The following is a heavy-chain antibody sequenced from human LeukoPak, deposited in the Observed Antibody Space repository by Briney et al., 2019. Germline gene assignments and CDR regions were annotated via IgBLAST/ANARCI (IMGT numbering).Heavy chain of an antibody. D-gene: IGHD1-20*01. CDR2: ISLSGDSI. Sequence: GGALRLSCAASGFSFSRFAMSWVRQAPGKALEWVSSISLSGDSIYHADSVKARFTTCRDNSKSTLYLQITNLRAEDSAVYFCAKDDQVLVNFCFEFWGQGPLVTVSS. J-gene: IGHJ4*02. CDR3: AKDDQVLVNFCFEF. V-gene: IGHV3-23*01. CDR1: GFSFSRFA.